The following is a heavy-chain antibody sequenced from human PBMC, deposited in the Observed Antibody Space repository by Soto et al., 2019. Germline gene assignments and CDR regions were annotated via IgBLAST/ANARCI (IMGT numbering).Heavy chain of an antibody. D-gene: IGHD6-19*01. V-gene: IGHV1-3*01. Sequence: QVQLVQSGAEVKKPGASVKVSCKASGYIFNRYVMHWVRQAPGQRPEWMGWIDAGNGKTKYSEKFQGRVTITRDTSASTAYTELSTLRSEDTAVDYCARGRGWYDYWGQGTQVIVSS. CDR3: ARGRGWYDY. CDR2: IDAGNGKT. J-gene: IGHJ4*02. CDR1: GYIFNRYV.